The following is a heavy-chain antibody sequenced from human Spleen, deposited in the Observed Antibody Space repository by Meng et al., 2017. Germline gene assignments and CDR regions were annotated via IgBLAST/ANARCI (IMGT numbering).Heavy chain of an antibody. CDR1: GFTFSNYA. V-gene: IGHV3-23*01. D-gene: IGHD1-14*01. Sequence: GESLKISCAASGFTFSNYAMTWVRQAPGKGLEWVSGISGRDNSAYYADSVRGRFTISRDNSKNTLYLQMNGLSVEDTAVYYCAKDGRLRGTSVYGMDVWGQGTTVTVSS. CDR2: ISGRDNSA. J-gene: IGHJ6*02. CDR3: AKDGRLRGTSVYGMDV.